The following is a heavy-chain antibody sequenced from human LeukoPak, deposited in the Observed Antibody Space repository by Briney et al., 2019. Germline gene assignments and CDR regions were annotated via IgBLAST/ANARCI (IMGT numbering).Heavy chain of an antibody. CDR1: GFTLSSYA. Sequence: GGSLRLSCAASGFTLSSYAMHWVRQAPGKGLEWVAVISYDGSNKYYADSVRGRFTISRDNSKNTLYLQMNSLRAEDTAVYYCARDFQTDYYGMDVWGQGTTVTVSS. V-gene: IGHV3-30-3*01. CDR3: ARDFQTDYYGMDV. CDR2: ISYDGSNK. J-gene: IGHJ6*02.